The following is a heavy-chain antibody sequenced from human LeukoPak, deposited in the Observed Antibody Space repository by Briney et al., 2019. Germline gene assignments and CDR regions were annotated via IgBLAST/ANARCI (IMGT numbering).Heavy chain of an antibody. CDR2: ISGSGDYT. CDR3: AKDLTYYYGLGSSTNAFDI. D-gene: IGHD3-10*01. CDR1: GFTFSSYS. J-gene: IGHJ3*02. Sequence: PGGSLRLSCAAPGFTFSSYSMNWVRQAPGKGLEWVSGISGSGDYTYYADSLKGRFTISRDNSKNTLYLQMNSLRAEDTALYYCAKDLTYYYGLGSSTNAFDIWGQGTMVTVSS. V-gene: IGHV3-23*01.